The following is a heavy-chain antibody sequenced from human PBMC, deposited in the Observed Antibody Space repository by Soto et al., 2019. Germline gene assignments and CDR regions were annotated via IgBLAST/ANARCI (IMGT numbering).Heavy chain of an antibody. CDR2: INHSGST. D-gene: IGHD3-16*02. J-gene: IGHJ4*02. CDR3: ARVSLDDYIWGSYRYTLDY. Sequence: SETLSLTCAVYGGSFSGYYWSWIRQPPGKGLEWIGEINHSGSTNYNPSLKSRVTISVDTSKNQFSLKLSSVTAADTAVYYCARVSLDDYIWGSYRYTLDYWGQGTLVTVSS. CDR1: GGSFSGYY. V-gene: IGHV4-34*01.